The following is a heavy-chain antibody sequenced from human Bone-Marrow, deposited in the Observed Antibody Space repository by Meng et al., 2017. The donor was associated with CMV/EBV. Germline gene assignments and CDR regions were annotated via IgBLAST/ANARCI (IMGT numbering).Heavy chain of an antibody. D-gene: IGHD4-11*01. CDR3: ARGGAFTVTRHPNNWFDP. CDR2: INPNSGGT. J-gene: IGHJ5*02. CDR1: GYTLTGYY. Sequence: ASVKVSCKASGYTLTGYYMHWVRQAPGQGLEWMGWINPNSGGTKYTQNFQGRVTMTRDTSISTAYMDLSRLTSDDTAVYYCARGGAFTVTRHPNNWFDPWGQGTLVTVSS. V-gene: IGHV1-2*02.